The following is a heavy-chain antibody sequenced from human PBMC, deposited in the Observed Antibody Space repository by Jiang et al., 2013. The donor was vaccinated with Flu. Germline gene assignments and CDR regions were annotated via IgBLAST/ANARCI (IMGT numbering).Heavy chain of an antibody. CDR3: AREDYDSSGYYSASDY. J-gene: IGHJ4*02. Sequence: GAEVKKPGSSVKVSCKASGGTFSSYAISWVRQAPGQGLEWMGRIIPILGIANYAQKFQGRVTITADKSTSTAYMELSSLRSEDTAVYYCAREDYDSSGYYSASDYWGQGTLVTVSS. D-gene: IGHD3-22*01. CDR1: GGTFSSYA. V-gene: IGHV1-69*04. CDR2: IIPILGIA.